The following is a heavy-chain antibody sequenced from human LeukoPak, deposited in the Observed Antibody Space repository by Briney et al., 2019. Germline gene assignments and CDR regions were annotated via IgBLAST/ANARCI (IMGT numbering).Heavy chain of an antibody. CDR2: IYHSGST. D-gene: IGHD3-22*01. Sequence: SETLSLTCTVSGYSISSGYYWGWIRQPPGKGLEWIGSIYHSGSTYYNPSLKSRVTISVDTSKNQFSLKLSSVTAADTAVYYCARDFGITMIVVVPTDAFDIWGQGTMVTVSS. V-gene: IGHV4-38-2*02. CDR1: GYSISSGYY. J-gene: IGHJ3*02. CDR3: ARDFGITMIVVVPTDAFDI.